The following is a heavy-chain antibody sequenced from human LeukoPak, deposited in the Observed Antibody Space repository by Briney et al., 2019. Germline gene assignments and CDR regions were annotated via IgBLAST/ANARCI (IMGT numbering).Heavy chain of an antibody. CDR2: IYYSGST. J-gene: IGHJ6*02. D-gene: IGHD4-17*01. Sequence: SETLSLTCTVSGGSISSYYWSWIRQPPGKGLEWMGYIYYSGSTNYNPSLKSRVTISVDTSKNQFSLKLSSVTAADTAVYYCARDGSGTTVTGGMDVWGQGTTVTVSS. CDR3: ARDGSGTTVTGGMDV. V-gene: IGHV4-59*01. CDR1: GGSISSYY.